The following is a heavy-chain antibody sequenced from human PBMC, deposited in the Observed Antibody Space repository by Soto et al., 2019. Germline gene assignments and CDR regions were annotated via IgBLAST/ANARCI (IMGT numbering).Heavy chain of an antibody. J-gene: IGHJ5*02. D-gene: IGHD3-22*01. CDR2: INPNSGGT. CDR1: GYTFTAYY. Sequence: QVQLVQSGAEVKKPGASVKVSCKASGYTFTAYYMHWLRQAPGQGLEWMGWINPNSGGTKYAQKFQGRVTMTNDTSISTAYMELSRPGSDDTAVYYCARGDFDSSANYYAGWFDPWGQGTLVTVSS. CDR3: ARGDFDSSANYYAGWFDP. V-gene: IGHV1-2*02.